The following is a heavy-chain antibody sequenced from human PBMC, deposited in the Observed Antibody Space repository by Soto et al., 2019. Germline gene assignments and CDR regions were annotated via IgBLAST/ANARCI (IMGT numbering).Heavy chain of an antibody. CDR3: GRVVEGATRNTEPDS. J-gene: IGHJ1*01. V-gene: IGHV4-39*01. CDR2: VYHNGGA. D-gene: IGHD2-21*01. CDR1: GVSIHNSHSF. Sequence: SETLCLTCTVSGVSIHNSHSFWAWIRQPPGKGLQFIASVYHNGGAHYNSSLKSRVTISVDTANNQVSLRMRSLTAAGTAFYYCGRVVEGATRNTEPDSCGQRTLVIVSS.